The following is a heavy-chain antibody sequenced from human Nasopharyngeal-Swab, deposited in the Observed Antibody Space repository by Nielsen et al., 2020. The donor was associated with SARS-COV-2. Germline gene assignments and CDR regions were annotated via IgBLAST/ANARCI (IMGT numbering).Heavy chain of an antibody. CDR2: IHIDGSST. Sequence: GESLKISCTASRFTFSSYWMHWVRQAPGKGRVWVSRIHIDGSSTSYGDSVKGRFTISRDDAKNTLYLQMNSLRTEDTAVYYCARVDSASHRQIRYYNYYYMDVWGKGTTVTVSS. V-gene: IGHV3-74*01. CDR3: ARVDSASHRQIRYYNYYYMDV. D-gene: IGHD1-26*01. J-gene: IGHJ6*03. CDR1: RFTFSSYW.